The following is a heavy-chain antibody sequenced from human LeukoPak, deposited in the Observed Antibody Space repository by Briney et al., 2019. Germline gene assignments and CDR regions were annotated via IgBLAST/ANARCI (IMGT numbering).Heavy chain of an antibody. CDR2: ISGSGGST. V-gene: IGHV3-23*01. D-gene: IGHD2-2*01. J-gene: IGHJ4*02. CDR3: ASSTGVVPVFDY. Sequence: GGSLRLSCAASGFTFSSYAMSWVRQAPGKGLEWVSAISGSGGSTYYADSVKGRFTISRDNSKNTLYLQMNSLRAEDTAVYYCASSTGVVPVFDYWGQGTLVTVS. CDR1: GFTFSSYA.